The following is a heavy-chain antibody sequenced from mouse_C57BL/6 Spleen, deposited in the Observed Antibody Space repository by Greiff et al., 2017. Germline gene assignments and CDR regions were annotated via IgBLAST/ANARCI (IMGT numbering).Heavy chain of an antibody. Sequence: QVQLQQSGAELVKPGASVKISCKASGYAFSSYWMNWVKQRPGKGLEWIGQIYPGDGDTNYNGKFKGKATLTADKSSSNAYMQLSSLTSEDSAVYFCARLGDSSGYLYVDYWGQGTTLTVSS. CDR3: ARLGDSSGYLYVDY. CDR1: GYAFSSYW. D-gene: IGHD3-2*02. CDR2: IYPGDGDT. V-gene: IGHV1-80*01. J-gene: IGHJ2*01.